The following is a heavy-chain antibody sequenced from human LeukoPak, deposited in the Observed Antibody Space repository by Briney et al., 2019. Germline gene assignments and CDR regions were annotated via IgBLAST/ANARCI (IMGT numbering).Heavy chain of an antibody. J-gene: IGHJ4*02. D-gene: IGHD6-6*01. CDR2: ISSSSSYI. CDR1: GFTFSSYS. V-gene: IGHV3-21*01. CDR3: ARRSIAARQWDY. Sequence: PGGSLRLSCAASGFTFSSYSMNWVRQAPGKGLEWVSSISSSSSYIYYADSAKGRFTISRDNAKNSLYLQMNSLRAEDTAVYYCARRSIAARQWDYWGQGTLVTVSS.